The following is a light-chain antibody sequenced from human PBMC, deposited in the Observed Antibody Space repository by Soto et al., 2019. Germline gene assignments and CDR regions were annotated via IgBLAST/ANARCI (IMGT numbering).Light chain of an antibody. Sequence: QSVRSQTPSVCGSPGQSITVSCTGNISDIGASNFVSWYQHLPGRAPKVIIFDATNRPSGVSDRFSGSKAGITASLTISGLQADAEGEYFCISYKTDDTFVFGTGTNVTVL. J-gene: IGLJ1*01. CDR2: DAT. CDR3: ISYKTDDTFV. V-gene: IGLV2-14*01. CDR1: ISDIGASNF.